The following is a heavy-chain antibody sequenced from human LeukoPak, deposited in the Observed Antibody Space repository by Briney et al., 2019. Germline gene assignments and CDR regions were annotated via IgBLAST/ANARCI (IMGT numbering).Heavy chain of an antibody. CDR3: ARGVPYDSWSGPHYSDY. D-gene: IGHD3-3*01. V-gene: IGHV3-33*01. CDR1: GFTFSSYG. Sequence: SGGSLRLSCAASGFTFSSYGMYWVRQAPGKGLEWVAVIWYDGSNKYYADSVKGRFTISRDNSKNTLYLQMNSLRAEDTAVYYCARGVPYDSWSGPHYSDYWGQGTLVTVSS. J-gene: IGHJ4*02. CDR2: IWYDGSNK.